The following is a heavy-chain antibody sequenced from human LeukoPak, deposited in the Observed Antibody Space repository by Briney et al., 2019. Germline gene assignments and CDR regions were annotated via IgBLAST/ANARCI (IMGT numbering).Heavy chain of an antibody. CDR2: IIPIFGTA. D-gene: IGHD6-13*01. CDR1: GGTFSSYA. J-gene: IGHJ1*01. V-gene: IGHV1-69*05. Sequence: SVKVSCKASGGTFSSYAISWVRQAPAQGLEWMGGIIPIFGTANYAQKFQGRVTITTDESTSTAYMELSSLRSEDTAVYYCARGGSSWFVARFQHWGQGTLVTVSS. CDR3: ARGGSSWFVARFQH.